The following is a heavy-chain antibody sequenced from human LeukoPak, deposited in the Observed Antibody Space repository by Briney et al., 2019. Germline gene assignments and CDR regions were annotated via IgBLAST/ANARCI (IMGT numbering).Heavy chain of an antibody. CDR2: ISAYNGNT. D-gene: IGHD2-21*02. CDR3: ARDATPGAYCGGDCYSEAFDI. J-gene: IGHJ3*02. Sequence: ASVKVSCKASGYTFTSYGISWVRQAPGQGLEWMGWISAYNGNTNYAQKLQGRVTITADKSTSTAYMELSSLRSEDTAVYYCARDATPGAYCGGDCYSEAFDIWGQGTMVTVSS. CDR1: GYTFTSYG. V-gene: IGHV1-18*01.